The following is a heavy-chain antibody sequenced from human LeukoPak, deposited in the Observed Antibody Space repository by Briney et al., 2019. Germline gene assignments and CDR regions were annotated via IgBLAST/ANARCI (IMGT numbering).Heavy chain of an antibody. D-gene: IGHD5-24*01. Sequence: SGGSLRLSCAASGFTFDDYGMSWVRQAPGKGLEWVANIKQDGSEKYYVDSVKGRFTIPRDNAKNSLYLQMNSLRAEDTAVYYCARVGMATIMGFYYYYYMDVWGKGTTVTVSS. CDR3: ARVGMATIMGFYYYYYMDV. V-gene: IGHV3-7*01. J-gene: IGHJ6*03. CDR2: IKQDGSEK. CDR1: GFTFDDYG.